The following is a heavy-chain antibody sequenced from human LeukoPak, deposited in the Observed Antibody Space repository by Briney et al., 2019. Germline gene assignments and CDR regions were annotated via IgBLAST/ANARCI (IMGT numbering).Heavy chain of an antibody. D-gene: IGHD2-2*01. CDR3: AEYCSSTSCQGAFDI. J-gene: IGHJ3*02. CDR1: GGTFSSYA. V-gene: IGHV1-69*13. Sequence: GASVKVSCKASGGTFSSYAISWVRHAPGQGLEWMGGIIPIFGTANYAQKFQGRVTITADESTSTAYMELSSLRSEDTAVYYCAEYCSSTSCQGAFDIWGQGTMVTVSS. CDR2: IIPIFGTA.